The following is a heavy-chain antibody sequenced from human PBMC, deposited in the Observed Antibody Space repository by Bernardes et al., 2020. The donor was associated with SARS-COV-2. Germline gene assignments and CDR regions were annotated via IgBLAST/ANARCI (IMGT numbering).Heavy chain of an antibody. CDR2: FYDDGGT. J-gene: IGHJ3*02. Sequence: GGSLRLSCTASGFTVGDNSFHWVRQAPGKGLDWVSTFYDDGGTFYADSVKGRFTISRDTAKNILSLEMNDLRVADTAVYYCVRGGEVLYRTEAFDIWGQGTMVTVSS. CDR1: GFTVGDNS. V-gene: IGHV3-53*01. D-gene: IGHD3-16*01. CDR3: VRGGEVLYRTEAFDI.